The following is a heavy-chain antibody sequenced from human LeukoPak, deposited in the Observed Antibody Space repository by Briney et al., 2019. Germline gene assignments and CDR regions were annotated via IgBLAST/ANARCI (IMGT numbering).Heavy chain of an antibody. Sequence: GGSLKLSCAASGNYWMHWVRQAPGKGLVWVSHINSDGSWTSYADSVKGRFTISKDNAKNTVYLQMNSLRAEDAAVYYCVSFYETYWGRGTLVTVSS. CDR1: GNYW. D-gene: IGHD2/OR15-2a*01. V-gene: IGHV3-74*01. J-gene: IGHJ4*02. CDR3: VSFYETY. CDR2: INSDGSWT.